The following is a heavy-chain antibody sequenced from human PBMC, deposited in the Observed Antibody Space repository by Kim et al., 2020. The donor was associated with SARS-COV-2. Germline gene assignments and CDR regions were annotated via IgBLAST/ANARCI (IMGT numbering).Heavy chain of an antibody. D-gene: IGHD2-2*01. Sequence: SETLSLTCTVSGGSISSSSYYWGWIRQPPGKGLEWIGSIHYSGSTYYNPSLKSRVTISVDTSKNQFSLKLSSVTTADTAVYYCARHSRIVVVPAAILAWGQGTLVTVSS. CDR1: GGSISSSSYY. CDR2: IHYSGST. V-gene: IGHV4-39*01. CDR3: ARHSRIVVVPAAILA. J-gene: IGHJ4*02.